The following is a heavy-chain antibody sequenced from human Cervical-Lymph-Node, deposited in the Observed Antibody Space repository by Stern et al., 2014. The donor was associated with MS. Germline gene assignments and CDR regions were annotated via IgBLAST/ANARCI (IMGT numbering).Heavy chain of an antibody. CDR3: VRDGLTGSDY. J-gene: IGHJ4*02. D-gene: IGHD1-20*01. CDR1: GDSVTSSSYY. Sequence: VQLEESGPGLLKPSETLSLICSVSGDSVTSSSYYWSWVRQFPGQGLEWIVHVNSSGKTSYNHFLKRRATISVDTAKNQYSLRLDAVTAADTAVYYCVRDGLTGSDYWGQGTLVAVSS. V-gene: IGHV4-61*01. CDR2: VNSSGKT.